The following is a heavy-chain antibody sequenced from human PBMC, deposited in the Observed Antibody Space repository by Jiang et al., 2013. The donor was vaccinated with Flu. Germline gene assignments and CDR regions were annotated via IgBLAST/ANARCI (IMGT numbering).Heavy chain of an antibody. J-gene: IGHJ3*02. D-gene: IGHD3-3*01. Sequence: GLVKPSETLSLTCTVSGGSISSSSYYWGWIRQPPGKGLEWIGSIYYSGSTYYNPSLKSRVTISVDTSKNQFSLKLSSVTAADTAVYYCARDGFAVAAAFDIWGQGTMVTVSS. CDR2: IYYSGST. CDR3: ARDGFAVAAAFDI. V-gene: IGHV4-39*02. CDR1: GGSISSSSYY.